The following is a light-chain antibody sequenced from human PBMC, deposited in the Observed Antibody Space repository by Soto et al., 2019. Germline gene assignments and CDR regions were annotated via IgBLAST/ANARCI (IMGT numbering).Light chain of an antibody. Sequence: EIVLKQSPGTLSLSPGGRATLSCRASQTVSNNYLAWYQQKPGQAPRLVIYGASNRATGIPDRFSASGSGTDFTLTCGRLEPEDFAVYYCQQYISPPLTFGQGTKVDIK. CDR2: GAS. CDR3: QQYISPPLT. CDR1: QTVSNNY. J-gene: IGKJ1*01. V-gene: IGKV3-20*01.